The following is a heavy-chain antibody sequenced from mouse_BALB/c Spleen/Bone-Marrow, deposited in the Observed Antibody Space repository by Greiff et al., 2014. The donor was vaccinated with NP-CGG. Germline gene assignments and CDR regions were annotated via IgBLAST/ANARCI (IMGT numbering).Heavy chain of an antibody. CDR2: IDPADGNS. Sequence: DVKLQESGAELVKPGASVKLSCTASGFNIKDTYMRWVKQRPEQGLEWIGRIDPADGNSKYDPKFQGKATITADTSSNTAYLQLSSLTSEDTAVYYCAFITTVVEYYFDYWGQGTTLTVSS. CDR1: GFNIKDTY. J-gene: IGHJ2*01. CDR3: AFITTVVEYYFDY. D-gene: IGHD1-1*01. V-gene: IGHV14-3*02.